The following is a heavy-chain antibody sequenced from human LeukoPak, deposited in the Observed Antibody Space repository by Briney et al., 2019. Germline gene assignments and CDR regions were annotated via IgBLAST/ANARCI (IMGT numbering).Heavy chain of an antibody. V-gene: IGHV1-24*01. CDR2: FDPEDGET. D-gene: IGHD3-9*01. CDR1: GYTLTELS. J-gene: IGHJ4*02. Sequence: ASVKVSCKVSGYTLTELSMHWVRQAPGKGLEWMGGFDPEDGETIYAQKFQGRATMTEDTSTDTAYMELSSLRSEDTAVYYCATSADILTGYSPDYWGQGTLVTVSS. CDR3: ATSADILTGYSPDY.